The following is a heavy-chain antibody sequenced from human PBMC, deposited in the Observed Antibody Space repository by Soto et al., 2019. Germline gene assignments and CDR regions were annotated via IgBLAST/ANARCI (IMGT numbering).Heavy chain of an antibody. V-gene: IGHV3-30*18. CDR1: GFMFSGFG. CDR2: ISKDGSKK. D-gene: IGHD3-10*01. J-gene: IGHJ3*02. Sequence: GGSLRLSCTASGFMFSGFGMHWVRQAPGKGLQWVAGISKDGSKKYYGDSVKGRFTISRDNSRKTLYLQMNGLRAEDTAVYYCANPSGYYFGLGSHDEASDMWGQGTVVTVSS. CDR3: ANPSGYYFGLGSHDEASDM.